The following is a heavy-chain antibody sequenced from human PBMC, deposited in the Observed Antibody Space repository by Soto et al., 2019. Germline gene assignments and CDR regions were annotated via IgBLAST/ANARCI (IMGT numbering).Heavy chain of an antibody. CDR1: GYNFTTDW. Sequence: RGESLKSSCKGFGYNFTTDWIALVRQKPGKDLEWVGVIYLGDSDTRYSPSFQGQVTISADKSISTAYLQWSSLKASDTAMYYCARTTTLTNPYKYYYYGLDVWGQGTTVTVSS. J-gene: IGHJ6*02. D-gene: IGHD4-17*01. V-gene: IGHV5-51*01. CDR2: IYLGDSDT. CDR3: ARTTTLTNPYKYYYYGLDV.